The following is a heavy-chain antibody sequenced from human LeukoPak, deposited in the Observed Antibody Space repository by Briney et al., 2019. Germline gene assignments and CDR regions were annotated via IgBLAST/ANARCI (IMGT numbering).Heavy chain of an antibody. D-gene: IGHD6-19*01. CDR1: GFTFSSYS. CDR3: ARDRAAVAPFDY. J-gene: IGHJ4*02. Sequence: GGSLRLSCAASGFTFSSYSMNWVRQAPGKGLEWVSSISSSSYIYYADSVKGRFTISRDNAKNSLYLQTNSLRAEDTAVYYCARDRAAVAPFDYWGQGTLVTVSS. CDR2: ISSSSYI. V-gene: IGHV3-21*01.